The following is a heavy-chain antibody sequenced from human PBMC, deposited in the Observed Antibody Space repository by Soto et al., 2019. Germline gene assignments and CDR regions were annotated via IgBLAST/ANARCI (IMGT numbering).Heavy chain of an antibody. CDR3: AKGIFLSVIYDFWDVMDV. V-gene: IGHV3-23*01. J-gene: IGHJ6*02. Sequence: GGSLRLSCAASGFTFSSYAMSWVRQAPGKGLEWVSAISGSGGSTYYADSVKGRFTISRDNSKNTLYLQMNSLRAEDTAVYYCAKGIFLSVIYDFWDVMDVWGQGTTVTGSS. D-gene: IGHD3-3*01. CDR2: ISGSGGST. CDR1: GFTFSSYA.